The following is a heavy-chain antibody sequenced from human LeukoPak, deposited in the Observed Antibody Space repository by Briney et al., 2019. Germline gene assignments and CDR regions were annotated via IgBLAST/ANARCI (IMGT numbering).Heavy chain of an antibody. D-gene: IGHD5/OR15-5a*01. CDR1: GFTLSSYA. V-gene: IGHV3-30*01. J-gene: IGHJ6*03. Sequence: PGGSLRLSCAASGFTLSSYAMPWVRQAPGKGLEWVAVISYDGSNKYYADSVKGRFTISRDNSKNTLYLQMNSLRAEDTAVYYCARDVSKNYYYYYMDVWGKGTTVTVSS. CDR3: ARDVSKNYYYYYMDV. CDR2: ISYDGSNK.